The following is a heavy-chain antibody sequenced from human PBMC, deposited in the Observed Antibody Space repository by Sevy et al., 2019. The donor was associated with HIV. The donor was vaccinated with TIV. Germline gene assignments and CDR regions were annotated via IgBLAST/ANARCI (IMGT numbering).Heavy chain of an antibody. J-gene: IGHJ3*02. CDR1: GFTFSDYY. CDR3: ARDRNSGSYGNVDAFDI. Sequence: GGSLRLSCAASGFTFSDYYMSWIRQAPGKGLEWVSYISSSSSYTNYADSVKGRFTISRDNAKNSLYLQMNSLRAEDTAVYYCARDRNSGSYGNVDAFDIWGQGTMVTVSS. D-gene: IGHD1-26*01. CDR2: ISSSSSYT. V-gene: IGHV3-11*06.